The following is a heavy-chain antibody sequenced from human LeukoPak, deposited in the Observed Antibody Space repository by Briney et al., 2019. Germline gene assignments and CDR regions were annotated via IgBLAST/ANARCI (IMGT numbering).Heavy chain of an antibody. V-gene: IGHV4-59*08. CDR1: GGSINNYF. J-gene: IGHJ6*02. D-gene: IGHD2-15*01. Sequence: PSETLSLTCTVSGGSINNYFWTWIRQPPGKGLEWIGYIYYSGSTNYNPSLKSRVTISVDTSKNQFSLKLSSVTAADTAVYYCARLVADVYYYLGMDVWGQGTTVTVSS. CDR2: IYYSGST. CDR3: ARLVADVYYYLGMDV.